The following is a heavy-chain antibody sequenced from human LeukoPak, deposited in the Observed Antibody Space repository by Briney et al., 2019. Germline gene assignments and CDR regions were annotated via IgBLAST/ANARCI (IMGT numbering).Heavy chain of an antibody. CDR3: AKGNLQLGQDACDV. CDR2: IGPDDAT. D-gene: IGHD5-18*01. Sequence: GGSLRLSCAASGFSLSGNAVSWVRQAPGKRPEWVAGIGPDDATFYPASVRGRFTISRDTSQNTMYLQMNSLRAEDTALYYCAKGNLQLGQDACDVWGQGTMVTVSS. V-gene: IGHV3-23*01. J-gene: IGHJ3*01. CDR1: GFSLSGNA.